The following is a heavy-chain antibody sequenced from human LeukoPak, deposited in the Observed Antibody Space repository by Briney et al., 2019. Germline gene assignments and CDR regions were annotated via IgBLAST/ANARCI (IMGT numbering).Heavy chain of an antibody. Sequence: GGSLRLSCAASGFTFGSYGMSWVRQAPGKGLEWVSFITPNADRTSYADSVEGRFTISRDNPRNTVYMQMNSLRDENTAVYYCAIMHGYYDGSGYWVQWGQGTLVTVSS. V-gene: IGHV3-23*01. CDR3: AIMHGYYDGSGYWVQ. CDR2: ITPNADRT. D-gene: IGHD3-22*01. CDR1: GFTFGSYG. J-gene: IGHJ1*01.